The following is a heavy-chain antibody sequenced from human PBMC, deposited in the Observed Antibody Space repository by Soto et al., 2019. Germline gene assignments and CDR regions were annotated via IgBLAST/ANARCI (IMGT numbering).Heavy chain of an antibody. CDR3: ARGDPLLWFGEKVYYGMDV. Sequence: QVQLQESGPGLVKPSETLSLTCTVSGGSISSYYWRWIRQPPGKGLEWIGYIYYSGSTNYNPSLKSRVTISVDTSKNQFYLKLSSVTAADTAVYYCARGDPLLWFGEKVYYGMDVWGQGTTVTVSS. J-gene: IGHJ6*02. V-gene: IGHV4-59*01. CDR1: GGSISSYY. CDR2: IYYSGST. D-gene: IGHD3-10*01.